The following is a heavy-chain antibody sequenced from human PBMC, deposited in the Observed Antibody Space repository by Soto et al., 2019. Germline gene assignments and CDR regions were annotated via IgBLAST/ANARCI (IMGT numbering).Heavy chain of an antibody. D-gene: IGHD1-1*01. J-gene: IGHJ6*03. V-gene: IGHV4-61*01. CDR2: IYYSGST. Sequence: PSETLSLTCSVSGDSINSDNYYWGWIRQPPGKGLEWIGYIYYSGSTNYTPSLKSRVTISVDTSKNQFSLKLSSVTAADTAVYYCARGRTTGTKWDYYYYMDVWGKGTTVTVSS. CDR3: ARGRTTGTKWDYYYYMDV. CDR1: GDSINSDNYY.